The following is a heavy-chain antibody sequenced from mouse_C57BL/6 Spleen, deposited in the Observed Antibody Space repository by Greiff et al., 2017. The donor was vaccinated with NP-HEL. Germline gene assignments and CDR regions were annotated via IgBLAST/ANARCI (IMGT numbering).Heavy chain of an antibody. CDR1: GFTFSSYA. CDR3: ASDRMHYGSSYWYFDV. Sequence: EVQRVESGGGLVKPGGSLKLSCAASGFTFSSYAMSWVRQTPEKRLEWVATISDGGSYTYYPDNVKGRFTISRDNAKNNLYLQMRHLKSDDTAMYYCASDRMHYGSSYWYFDVWGTGTTVTVSS. CDR2: ISDGGSYT. V-gene: IGHV5-4*01. D-gene: IGHD1-1*01. J-gene: IGHJ1*03.